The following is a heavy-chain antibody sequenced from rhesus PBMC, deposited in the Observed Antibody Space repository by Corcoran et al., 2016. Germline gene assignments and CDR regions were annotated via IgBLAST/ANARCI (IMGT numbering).Heavy chain of an antibody. CDR2: IKSGGGST. CDR3: AKEEEWLHIFDY. V-gene: IGHV3S5*01. Sequence: EVQLVETGGGLVQPGGSLKLSCAASGFTFSSYGMSWVRQAPGKGLEWVSGIKSGGGSTYYADSVKGRCTSSRDNSKNTLSLQMNSLRAEDTAVYYCAKEEEWLHIFDYWGQGVLVTVSS. CDR1: GFTFSSYG. J-gene: IGHJ4*01. D-gene: IGHD2-21*01.